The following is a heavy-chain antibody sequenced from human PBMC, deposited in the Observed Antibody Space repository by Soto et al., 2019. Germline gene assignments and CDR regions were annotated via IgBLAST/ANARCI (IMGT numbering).Heavy chain of an antibody. CDR1: GFTFRSYA. CDR2: ISYDENNR. CDR3: ARALDTAMASKDNWFDP. D-gene: IGHD5-18*01. Sequence: QVQLVESGGGVGQPGRSLILSCAASGFTFRSYAMHWVRQAPGKGLEGVAAISYDENNRYYTDSVKGRFTISRDNSKNTLYLQVNSLRAEDTAVYYCARALDTAMASKDNWFDPWGQGTLVTVSS. V-gene: IGHV3-30-3*01. J-gene: IGHJ5*02.